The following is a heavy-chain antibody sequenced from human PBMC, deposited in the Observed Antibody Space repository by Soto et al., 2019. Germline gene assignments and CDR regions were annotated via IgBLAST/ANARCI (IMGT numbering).Heavy chain of an antibody. D-gene: IGHD3-3*01. V-gene: IGHV5-51*01. Sequence: GESLKISCKGSGYNFAGYWIAWVRQMPGKGLELMGIIYPSDSDTRYRPSFQGQVTISADKSISSAYLQWSSLRASDTAMYYCARGGVSTRTFDYCAQGTPVTVSS. CDR1: GYNFAGYW. CDR2: IYPSDSDT. CDR3: ARGGVSTRTFDY. J-gene: IGHJ4*02.